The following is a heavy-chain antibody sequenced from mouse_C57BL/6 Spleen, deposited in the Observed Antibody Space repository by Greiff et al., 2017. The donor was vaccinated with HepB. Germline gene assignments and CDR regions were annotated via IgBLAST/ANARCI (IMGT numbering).Heavy chain of an antibody. CDR3: ERKDYYGSGGWYFDV. V-gene: IGHV5-17*01. D-gene: IGHD1-1*01. J-gene: IGHJ1*03. CDR1: GFTFSDYG. Sequence: EVQGVESGGGLVKPGGSLKLSCAASGFTFSDYGMHWVRQAPEKGLEWVAYISSGSSTIYYADTVEGRFTISRDNAKNTLFLQMTRLRSEDTAMYYCERKDYYGSGGWYFDVWGTGTSVTVSS. CDR2: ISSGSSTI.